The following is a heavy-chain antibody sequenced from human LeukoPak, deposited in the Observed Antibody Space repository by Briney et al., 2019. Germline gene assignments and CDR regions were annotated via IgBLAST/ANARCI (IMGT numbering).Heavy chain of an antibody. CDR2: ISNNGGYT. CDR3: AKQLGYCSGGNCYFPY. J-gene: IGHJ4*02. Sequence: GGSLRLSCAAPGFTFSSSAMSWVRQAPGKGLEWVSAISNNGGYTYYADSVQGRFTISRDNSKSTLCLQMNSLRAEDTAVYYCAKQLGYCSGGNCYFPYWGQGTLVTVSS. V-gene: IGHV3-23*01. D-gene: IGHD2-15*01. CDR1: GFTFSSSA.